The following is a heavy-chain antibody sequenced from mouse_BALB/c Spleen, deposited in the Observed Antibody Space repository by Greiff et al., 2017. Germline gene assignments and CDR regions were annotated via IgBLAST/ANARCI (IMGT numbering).Heavy chain of an antibody. Sequence: VQLVESGPSLVQPSQSLSITCTVSGFSLTSYGVHWVRQSPGKGLEWLGVIWRGGSTDYNAAFMSRLSITKDNSKSQVFFKMNSLQADDTAIYYCAKNYYGSSWYFDVWGAGTTVTVSS. CDR1: GFSLTSYG. CDR3: AKNYYGSSWYFDV. CDR2: IWRGGST. D-gene: IGHD1-1*01. V-gene: IGHV2-5-1*01. J-gene: IGHJ1*01.